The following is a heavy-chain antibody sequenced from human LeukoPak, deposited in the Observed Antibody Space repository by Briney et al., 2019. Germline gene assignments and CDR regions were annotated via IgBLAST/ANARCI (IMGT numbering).Heavy chain of an antibody. CDR1: GYTFTSYG. J-gene: IGHJ4*02. V-gene: IGHV1-18*01. Sequence: ASVKVSCKASGYTFTSYGISWVRQAPGQGLEWMGWISAYNGNTNYAQKLQGRVTMTTDTSTSTAYMELRSLRSDDTAVYYCARVFSEIPGYGSGSYWDYWGQGTLVTVSS. CDR3: ARVFSEIPGYGSGSYWDY. CDR2: ISAYNGNT. D-gene: IGHD3-10*01.